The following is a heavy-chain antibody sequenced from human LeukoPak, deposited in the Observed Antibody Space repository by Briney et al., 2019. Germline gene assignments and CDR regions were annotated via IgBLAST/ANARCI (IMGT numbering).Heavy chain of an antibody. Sequence: GASVKVSCKASGYTFTSYGISWVRQAPGQGLEWMGWISAYNGNTNYAQKLQGRVTMTTDTSTSTAYMELRSLRSDDTAVYYCARDLYSSDDMAGADFDYWGQGTLVTVSS. D-gene: IGHD6-19*01. J-gene: IGHJ4*02. CDR1: GYTFTSYG. V-gene: IGHV1-18*01. CDR3: ARDLYSSDDMAGADFDY. CDR2: ISAYNGNT.